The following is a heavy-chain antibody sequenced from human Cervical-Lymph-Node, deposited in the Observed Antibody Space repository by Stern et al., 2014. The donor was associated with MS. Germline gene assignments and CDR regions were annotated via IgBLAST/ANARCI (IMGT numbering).Heavy chain of an antibody. V-gene: IGHV3-9*01. CDR1: GFTFDDYA. J-gene: IGHJ3*02. Sequence: EVQLVESGGGLVQPGRSLRLTCAASGFTFDDYAMHWVRQVPGKGLEWVSGISWNTGSIGYADSVKGRFTISRDSANSSLNLQMNSLRPEDTALYYCAKDISASLDTLGQGTMVTVSS. D-gene: IGHD6-19*01. CDR2: ISWNTGSI. CDR3: AKDISASLDT.